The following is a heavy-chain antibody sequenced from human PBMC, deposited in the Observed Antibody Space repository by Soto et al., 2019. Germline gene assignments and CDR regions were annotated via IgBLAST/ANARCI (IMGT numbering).Heavy chain of an antibody. V-gene: IGHV4-31*03. CDR2: IYYSGST. D-gene: IGHD2-2*02. CDR3: AREYTYGSNFFDC. Sequence: SETLSLTCTLSGRSISRGGYYWSWIRQHPGKGLEWIGYIYYSGSTYYNTSLKSRVTISVDTSKNQFSLSLTSVTAADTAVYYCAREYTYGSNFFDCWGQGALVTVSS. J-gene: IGHJ4*02. CDR1: GRSISRGGYY.